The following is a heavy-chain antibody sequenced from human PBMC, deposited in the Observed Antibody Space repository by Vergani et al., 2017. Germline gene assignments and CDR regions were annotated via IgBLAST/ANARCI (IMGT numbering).Heavy chain of an antibody. CDR1: DSSIMTNPY. J-gene: IGHJ6*02. Sequence: QVQLQESGPGLVKPSETLTLTCDVSDSSIMTNPYWGWFRQSPGKGLGWIGCFHHSGDTYYNSSLKSRVSISIVSSSKFSLRLTSVTAADTAIYYCARHRRSGGFFPSSYFYGMVVLGRGTTVTVSS. V-gene: IGHV4-38-2*01. CDR2: FHHSGDT. CDR3: ARHRRSGGFFPSSYFYGMVV. D-gene: IGHD3-10*01.